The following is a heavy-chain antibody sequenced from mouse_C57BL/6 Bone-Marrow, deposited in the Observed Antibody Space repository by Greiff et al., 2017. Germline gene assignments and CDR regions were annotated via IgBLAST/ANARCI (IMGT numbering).Heavy chain of an antibody. CDR3: ARGGSSFWYFDV. CDR2: IHPNSGST. D-gene: IGHD1-1*01. CDR1: GYTFTSYW. Sequence: QVQLQQSGAELVKPGASVKLSCKASGYTFTSYWMHWVKQRPGQGLEWIGMIHPNSGSTNYNEKFKSKATLTVDKSSSTAYRQLSSLTSEDSAVYYCARGGSSFWYFDVWGTGTTVTVSS. J-gene: IGHJ1*03. V-gene: IGHV1-64*01.